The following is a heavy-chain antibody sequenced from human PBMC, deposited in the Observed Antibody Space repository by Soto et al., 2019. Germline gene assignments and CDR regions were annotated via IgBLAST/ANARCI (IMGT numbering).Heavy chain of an antibody. J-gene: IGHJ1*01. CDR2: IIPIFNST. D-gene: IGHD6-13*01. CDR1: VSMFISYV. V-gene: IGHV1-69*06. Sequence: SVTVCCTVCVSMFISYVISWVRQAPGHGLEWLGRIIPIFNSTKYAQSFQGRVTITADKSTSTASLELSSLRSDDTAVYYCAREGQPAAGTTPHNWGQGTLVTVSS. CDR3: AREGQPAAGTTPHN.